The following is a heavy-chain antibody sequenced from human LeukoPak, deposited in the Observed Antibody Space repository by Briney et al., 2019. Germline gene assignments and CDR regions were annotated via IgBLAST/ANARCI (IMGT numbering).Heavy chain of an antibody. CDR3: ARDTYNWNVDAFDP. CDR1: GGSFSGYY. V-gene: IGHV4-34*01. D-gene: IGHD1-20*01. J-gene: IGHJ5*02. Sequence: PSETLSLTCAVYGGSFSGYYWSWIRQPPGKGLEWIGEINHSGSTNYKSSLKSRVTISVDTPKNHFSLKLCSVTAADTAVYYCARDTYNWNVDAFDPWGQGTLVTVSS. CDR2: INHSGST.